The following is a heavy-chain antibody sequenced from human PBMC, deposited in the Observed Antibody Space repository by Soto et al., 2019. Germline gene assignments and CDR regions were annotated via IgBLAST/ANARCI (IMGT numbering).Heavy chain of an antibody. CDR3: ARTTYYYDSSGYYWFDP. CDR1: GGSISSYY. CDR2: IYYSGST. D-gene: IGHD3-22*01. Sequence: TLSLTCTVSGGSISSYYWSWIRQPPGKGLEWIGYIYYSGSTNYNPSLKSRVTISVDTSKNQFSLKLSSVTAADTAVYYCARTTYYYDSSGYYWFDPWGQGTLVTVSS. V-gene: IGHV4-59*01. J-gene: IGHJ5*02.